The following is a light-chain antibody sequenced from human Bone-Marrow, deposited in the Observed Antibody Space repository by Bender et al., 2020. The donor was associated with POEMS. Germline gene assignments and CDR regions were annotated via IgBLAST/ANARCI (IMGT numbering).Light chain of an antibody. CDR2: DVT. J-gene: IGLJ2*01. CDR3: SSYSSTSTDVV. CDR1: SSDVGGYNH. Sequence: QSALTQPASVSGSPGQSITISCTGTSSDVGGYNHVSWYQQHPGKVPKLLTYDVTNRPSGVSDRFSGSKSGNTASLSISGLQAEDEADYYCSSYSSTSTDVVFGGGTKLTVL. V-gene: IGLV2-14*01.